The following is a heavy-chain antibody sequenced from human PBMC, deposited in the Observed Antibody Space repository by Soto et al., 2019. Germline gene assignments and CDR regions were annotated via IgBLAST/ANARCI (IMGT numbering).Heavy chain of an antibody. CDR3: ARDPYYYDSSGSGPRYYFDY. CDR2: INPSGGST. CDR1: GYTFTSYY. Sequence: GASVKVSCKASGYTFTSYYMHWVRQAPGQGLEWMGIINPSGGSTSYAQKFQGRVTMTRDTSTSTVYMELSSLRSEDTAVYYCARDPYYYDSSGSGPRYYFDYWGQGTLVTVSS. V-gene: IGHV1-46*03. D-gene: IGHD3-22*01. J-gene: IGHJ4*02.